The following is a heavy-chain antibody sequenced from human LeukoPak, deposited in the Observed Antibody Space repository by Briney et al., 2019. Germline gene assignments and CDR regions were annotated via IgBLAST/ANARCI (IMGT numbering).Heavy chain of an antibody. CDR2: LSGSGDRT. J-gene: IGHJ4*02. V-gene: IGHV3-23*01. Sequence: PGGSLRLSCAASGFTFSSYAMSWVRQALGKGLDWVSALSGSGDRTYYADSVKGRFTISRDNAKNSLYLQMSSLRAEDTAVYYCARVGFAGRLDYWGQGSLVAVSS. CDR1: GFTFSSYA. D-gene: IGHD3-3*01. CDR3: ARVGFAGRLDY.